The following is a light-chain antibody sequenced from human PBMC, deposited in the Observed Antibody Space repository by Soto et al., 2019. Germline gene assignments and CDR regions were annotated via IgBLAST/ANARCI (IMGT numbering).Light chain of an antibody. CDR3: QHGYSTLYS. J-gene: IGKJ2*01. Sequence: DIVMTQSPDSLAVSLGERATINCKSSQSVLYSSNNKNYLAWYQQKPGQPPRLLIDGASTRESGVPDRFSGSGSGTDFTLTISSLQAEDVADYYCQHGYSTLYSFGQGTKLEIK. V-gene: IGKV4-1*01. CDR1: QSVLYSSNNKNY. CDR2: GAS.